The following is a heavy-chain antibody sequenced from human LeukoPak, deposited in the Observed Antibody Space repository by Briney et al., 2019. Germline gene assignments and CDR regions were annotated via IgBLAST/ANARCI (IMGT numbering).Heavy chain of an antibody. V-gene: IGHV1-8*01. J-gene: IGHJ4*02. CDR1: GYTFTSYD. Sequence: GASVKVSCKASGYTFTSYDINWVRQATGQGLEWMGWMNPNSGNTGYAQKFQGRVTMTRDMSTSIVYMELSSLRSEDTAVYYCARVSYDSSGYYLDYWGQGTLVTVSS. CDR2: MNPNSGNT. CDR3: ARVSYDSSGYYLDY. D-gene: IGHD3-22*01.